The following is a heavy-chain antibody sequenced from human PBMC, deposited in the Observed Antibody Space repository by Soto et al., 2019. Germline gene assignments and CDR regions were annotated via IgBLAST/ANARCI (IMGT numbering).Heavy chain of an antibody. J-gene: IGHJ4*02. CDR1: GFTFSSYA. CDR2: ISYDGSNK. Sequence: QVQLVESGGGVVQPGRSLRLSCAASGFTFSSYAMHWVRQAPGKGLEWVAVISYDGSNKYYADSVKGRFTISRDNSKNTLYLQMNSLRAEDTAVYYCARAASGSYLGYWGQGTLVTVSS. D-gene: IGHD1-26*01. V-gene: IGHV3-30-3*01. CDR3: ARAASGSYLGY.